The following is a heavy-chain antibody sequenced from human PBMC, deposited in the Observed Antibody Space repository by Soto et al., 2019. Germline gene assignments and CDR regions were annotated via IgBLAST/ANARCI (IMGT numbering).Heavy chain of an antibody. J-gene: IGHJ6*02. CDR1: GDSVSSNSTA. Sequence: SQTLSLTCAISGDSVSSNSTAWNWIRQSPSRGLEWLGRTYYRSKWYNDYAVSVKSRITINPDTSKNQFSLQLNSVTPEDTAVYYCARGGGIAAAGTTDCYYYGMDVWGQGTTVTVSS. CDR3: ARGGGIAAAGTTDCYYYGMDV. CDR2: TYYRSKWYN. D-gene: IGHD6-13*01. V-gene: IGHV6-1*01.